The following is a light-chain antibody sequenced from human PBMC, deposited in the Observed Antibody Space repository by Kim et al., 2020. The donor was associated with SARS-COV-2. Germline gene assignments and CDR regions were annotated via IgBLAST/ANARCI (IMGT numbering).Light chain of an antibody. J-gene: IGKJ2*01. CDR1: QSVSSSY. CDR2: GAS. Sequence: SPGERATLSCRASQSVSSSYLAWFQQKPGQAPRLLIYGASRRATGIPDRFSGSGSGTDFTLIISRLEPEDFVVYYCQQYGSSPHTFGQGTKVEIK. V-gene: IGKV3-20*01. CDR3: QQYGSSPHT.